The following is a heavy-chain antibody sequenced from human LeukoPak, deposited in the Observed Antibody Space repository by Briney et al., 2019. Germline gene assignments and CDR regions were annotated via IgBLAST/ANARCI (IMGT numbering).Heavy chain of an antibody. J-gene: IGHJ4*02. D-gene: IGHD6-6*01. CDR2: ISYDGRNK. Sequence: PGGSLRLSCAASGFTFNNYGMHWVRQAPGKGLEWVAVISYDGRNKHYPDSVKGRFTISRDISTDTLWLQMDSLKTEDTAVYYCTTDLPESFLARWGQGTLVTVSS. V-gene: IGHV3-30*03. CDR3: TTDLPESFLAR. CDR1: GFTFNNYG.